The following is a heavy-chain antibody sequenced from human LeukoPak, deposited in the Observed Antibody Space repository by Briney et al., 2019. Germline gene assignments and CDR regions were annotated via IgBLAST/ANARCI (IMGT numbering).Heavy chain of an antibody. CDR2: ISAYNGNT. D-gene: IGHD2-2*01. CDR3: ARGCSSTSCYGFRRFDP. Sequence: ASVKVSCKASGYTLTSYGISWVRQAPGQGLEWMGWISAYNGNTNYAQKLQGRVTMTTDTSTSTAYMELRSLRSDDTAVYYCARGCSSTSCYGFRRFDPWGQGTLVTVSS. CDR1: GYTLTSYG. V-gene: IGHV1-18*01. J-gene: IGHJ5*02.